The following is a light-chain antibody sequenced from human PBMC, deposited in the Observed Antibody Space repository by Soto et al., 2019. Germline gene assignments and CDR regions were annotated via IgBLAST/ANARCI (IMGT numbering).Light chain of an antibody. V-gene: IGLV2-14*03. Sequence: QSVLTQPASVSGSPGQSITISCTGTSSDFGGYNYVSCYQQHPGKAPKLMIYDVSIRPSGVSNRFSGSKSGNTASLTISGLQAEDEADYYCSSYTSSSTLKVFGGGTKVTVL. CDR1: SSDFGGYNY. CDR3: SSYTSSSTLKV. J-gene: IGLJ2*01. CDR2: DVS.